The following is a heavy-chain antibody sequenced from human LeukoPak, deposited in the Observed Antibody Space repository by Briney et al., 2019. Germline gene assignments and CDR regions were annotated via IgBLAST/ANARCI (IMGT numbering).Heavy chain of an antibody. J-gene: IGHJ4*02. V-gene: IGHV3-21*01. CDR3: ASNYDSSATDTDY. Sequence: GGPLGLSCAASGFTVSSNYMSWVRQAPGKGLEWVSSISSSSSYIYYADSVKGRFTISRDNAKNSLYLQMNSLRAEDTAVYYCASNYDSSATDTDYWGQGTLVTVSS. D-gene: IGHD3-22*01. CDR2: ISSSSSYI. CDR1: GFTVSSNY.